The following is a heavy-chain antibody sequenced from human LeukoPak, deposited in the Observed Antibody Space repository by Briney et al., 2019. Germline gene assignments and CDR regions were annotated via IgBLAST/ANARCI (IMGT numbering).Heavy chain of an antibody. J-gene: IGHJ4*02. D-gene: IGHD3-10*01. CDR2: ISSNGGST. V-gene: IGHV3-64D*06. Sequence: GGSLRLSCSDSGLTFSSYAMHWVRQAPGKGLEYVSAISSNGGSTHYADSVKGRFTISRDNSKNTLYLQMSSLRAEDTAVYYCAKDISSGRYGSGSYFDYWGQGTLVTVSS. CDR3: AKDISSGRYGSGSYFDY. CDR1: GLTFSSYA.